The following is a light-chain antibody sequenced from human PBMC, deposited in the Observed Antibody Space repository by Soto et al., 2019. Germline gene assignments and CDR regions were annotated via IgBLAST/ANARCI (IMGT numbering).Light chain of an antibody. V-gene: IGKV3-20*01. J-gene: IGKJ2*01. CDR2: GAS. CDR1: QTMNSNY. Sequence: EVVLTQSPGTLSLSPGERATLSRRASQTMNSNYLAWYQHKPGQAPRLLIFGASRRATGIPDRFIGSGSGTDFTLTISRLEPEDIAVYYCQQSGGSLYTFGQGTKVEIK. CDR3: QQSGGSLYT.